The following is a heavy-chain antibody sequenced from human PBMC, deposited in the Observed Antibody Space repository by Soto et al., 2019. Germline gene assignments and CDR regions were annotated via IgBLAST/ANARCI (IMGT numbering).Heavy chain of an antibody. CDR1: GCTFDDYA. CDR3: AKANEWPDVFDI. V-gene: IGHV3-9*01. CDR2: ISWNSGSI. J-gene: IGHJ3*02. D-gene: IGHD3-3*01. Sequence: GGSLRLPCAASGCTFDDYAMHWGRQAPGKGLEWVSGISWNSGSIGYADSVKGRFTISRDNAKNSLYLQMNSLRAEDTALYYCAKANEWPDVFDIWGQGTMVTVSS.